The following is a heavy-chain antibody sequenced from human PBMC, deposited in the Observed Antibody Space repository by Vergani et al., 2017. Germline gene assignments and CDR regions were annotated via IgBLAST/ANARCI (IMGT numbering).Heavy chain of an antibody. D-gene: IGHD3-10*01. CDR3: AGAYGSYYWFDY. CDR2: ISARGAPT. Sequence: EVQLLESGGDLVQPGGSLRLSCTASGFIFSTYAMSWVRQAPGKGLKWVSGISARGAPTYYADSVKGRVTISRNNSKNTLYLQMNTLRVDDTAVYYCAGAYGSYYWFDYWCKRPLVTVSS. J-gene: IGHJ4*01. CDR1: GFIFSTYA. V-gene: IGHV3-23*01.